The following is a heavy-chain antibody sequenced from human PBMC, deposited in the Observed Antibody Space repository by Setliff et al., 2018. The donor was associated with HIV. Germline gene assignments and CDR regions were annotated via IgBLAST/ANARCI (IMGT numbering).Heavy chain of an antibody. V-gene: IGHV3-7*03. CDR1: GFTFSDYW. D-gene: IGHD6-13*01. J-gene: IGHJ6*02. CDR3: AREDRIAPATRNYYYFGMDV. Sequence: PGGSLRLSCAASGFTFSDYWMSWVRQAPGKGLEWVANIKQDGTDKYYVDSVRGRFTISRDNARNSLYLQMNSLKTEDTAMYYCAREDRIAPATRNYYYFGMDVWGQGTTVTVSS. CDR2: IKQDGTDK.